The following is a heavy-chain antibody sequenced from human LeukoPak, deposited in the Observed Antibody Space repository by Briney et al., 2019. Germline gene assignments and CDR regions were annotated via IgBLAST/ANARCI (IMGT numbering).Heavy chain of an antibody. V-gene: IGHV3-7*03. J-gene: IGHJ5*02. CDR2: IKEDGSEK. Sequence: GGSLRLSCAASGFTFSSYWMSWVRQAPGKGLEWVADIKEDGSEKYYVDSVKGRFTISRDNSKNTLYLQMNSLRAEDTAVYYCASHLIAATGYWFDPWGQGTLVTVSS. D-gene: IGHD6-13*01. CDR3: ASHLIAATGYWFDP. CDR1: GFTFSSYW.